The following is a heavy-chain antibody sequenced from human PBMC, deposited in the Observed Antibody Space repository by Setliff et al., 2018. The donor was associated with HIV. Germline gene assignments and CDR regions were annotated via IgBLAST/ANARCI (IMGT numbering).Heavy chain of an antibody. D-gene: IGHD4-17*01. V-gene: IGHV5-51*01. CDR2: ISPFDSDT. J-gene: IGHJ1*01. CDR3: ATSDYGGNSGHFQH. CDR1: GYSFTNYW. Sequence: GESLKISCKGSGYSFTNYWVGWVRQMPGNGLEWMGIISPFDSDTRYSPSFQGQVTISADKSISTAYLRWSSLKASDTAMYYCATSDYGGNSGHFQHWGQGTLVTVSS.